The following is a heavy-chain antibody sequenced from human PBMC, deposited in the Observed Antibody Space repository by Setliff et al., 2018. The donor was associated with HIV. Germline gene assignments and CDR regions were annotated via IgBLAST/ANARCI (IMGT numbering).Heavy chain of an antibody. CDR2: MSYDGRDI. J-gene: IGHJ4*02. D-gene: IGHD3-16*01. Sequence: PGGSLRLSCAASGFTFSNYAMHWVRQAPGKGLECVSLMSYDGRDINYADSVKGRFTISRDNSKNTLYLQMNSLRPEDTAIYYCARDAKGGIDYWGQGTLVTVSS. CDR3: ARDAKGGIDY. V-gene: IGHV3-30*04. CDR1: GFTFSNYA.